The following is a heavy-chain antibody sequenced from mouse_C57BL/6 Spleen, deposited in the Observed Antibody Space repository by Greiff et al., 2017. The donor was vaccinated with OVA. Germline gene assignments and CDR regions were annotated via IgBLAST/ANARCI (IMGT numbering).Heavy chain of an antibody. J-gene: IGHJ4*01. D-gene: IGHD1-1*01. CDR1: GYTFTSYW. CDR2: IYPGSGST. V-gene: IGHV1-55*01. Sequence: QVQLQQSGAELVKPGASVKMSCKASGYTFTSYWITWVKQRPGQGLEWIGDIYPGSGSTNYNEKFKSKATLTVDTSSSTAYMQLSSLTSEDSAVYYCARFYYGSSYAMDYWGQGTSVTVSS. CDR3: ARFYYGSSYAMDY.